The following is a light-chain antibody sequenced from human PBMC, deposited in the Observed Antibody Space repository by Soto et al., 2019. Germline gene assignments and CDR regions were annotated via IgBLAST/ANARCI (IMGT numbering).Light chain of an antibody. Sequence: QSVLTQAPSGSGTPGQRVTISCSGSSSNIGSNTVSWYQQLPGTAPKLLIYNNNQRPSGVPDRFSASKSGNSASLAISGLQSEDEADYYCAAWDDNLNVVFGGGTKLTVL. CDR3: AAWDDNLNVV. CDR1: SSNIGSNT. J-gene: IGLJ2*01. CDR2: NNN. V-gene: IGLV1-44*01.